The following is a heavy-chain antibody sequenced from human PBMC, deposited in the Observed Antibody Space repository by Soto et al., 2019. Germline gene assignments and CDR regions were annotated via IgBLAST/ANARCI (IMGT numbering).Heavy chain of an antibody. D-gene: IGHD3-22*01. J-gene: IGHJ3*02. CDR3: AKDGGIDLVISKLLFDI. V-gene: IGHV3-23*01. CDR2: ISDSGVRT. CDR1: GFTFSNYA. Sequence: EVRLLESGGGFVQPGGSLRLSCAASGFTFSNYAMSWVRQTPGRVLEWVSTISDSGVRTYYADSVKGRFAISRDNSMNTLFLKLNSLRAEDTAVYYCAKDGGIDLVISKLLFDIWGHGTMVTVSS.